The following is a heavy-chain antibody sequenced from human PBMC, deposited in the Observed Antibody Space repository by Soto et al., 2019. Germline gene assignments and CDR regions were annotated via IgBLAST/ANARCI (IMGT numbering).Heavy chain of an antibody. D-gene: IGHD3-22*01. V-gene: IGHV4-34*12. CDR2: LIHGGST. CDR3: ARVRSRAITMIVVAHNWFDP. CDR1: GASLGGCH. J-gene: IGHJ5*02. Sequence: SETLSLTCAIYGASLGGCHWTWLRQAPGKGLEWIGELIHGGSTNYNPSLKSRVTISVDTSKNQFSLKLSSVTAADTAVYYCARVRSRAITMIVVAHNWFDPWGQGTLVTVSS.